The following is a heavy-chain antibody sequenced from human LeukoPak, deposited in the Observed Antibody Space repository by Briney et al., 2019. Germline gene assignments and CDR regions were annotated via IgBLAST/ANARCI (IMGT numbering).Heavy chain of an antibody. CDR1: GFTFSSYS. Sequence: GGSLRLSCAASGFTFSSYSMNWVRQAPGKGLEWVSSLSGSSSYIYYADSVKGRFTISRDNARNSLYLQMNSLSAEDTAVYYCATVPGDYWGQGTLVTVSS. J-gene: IGHJ4*02. V-gene: IGHV3-21*01. CDR2: LSGSSSYI. CDR3: ATVPGDY. D-gene: IGHD7-27*01.